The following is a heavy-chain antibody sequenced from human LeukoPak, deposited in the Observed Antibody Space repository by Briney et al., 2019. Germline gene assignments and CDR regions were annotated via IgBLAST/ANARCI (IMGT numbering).Heavy chain of an antibody. J-gene: IGHJ4*02. D-gene: IGHD3-22*01. CDR1: GFTVSSKY. CDR2: INHSGST. Sequence: GSLRLSCAASGFTVSSKYMIWVRQPPGKGLEWIGEINHSGSTNYNPSLKSRVTISVDTSKNQFSLKLSSVTAADTAVYYCARGRSSSWLPPYYYDSSGYRYWGQGTLVTVSS. V-gene: IGHV4-34*01. CDR3: ARGRSSSWLPPYYYDSSGYRY.